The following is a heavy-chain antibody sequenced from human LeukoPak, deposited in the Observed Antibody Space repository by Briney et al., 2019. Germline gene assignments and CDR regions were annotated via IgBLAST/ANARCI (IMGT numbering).Heavy chain of an antibody. D-gene: IGHD3-10*01. CDR2: ISSSSSTI. V-gene: IGHV3-48*04. CDR1: GFTFSSYS. Sequence: GGSLRLSCAASGFTFSSYSMNWVRQAPGKGLEWVSYISSSSSTIYYADSVKGRFTISRDNAKNSLYLQMNSLGAEDTAMYYCASYYYGSGTSLGYWGQGTLVTVPS. J-gene: IGHJ4*02. CDR3: ASYYYGSGTSLGY.